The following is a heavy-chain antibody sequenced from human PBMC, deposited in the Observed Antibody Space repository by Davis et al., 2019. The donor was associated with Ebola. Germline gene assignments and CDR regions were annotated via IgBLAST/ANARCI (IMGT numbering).Heavy chain of an antibody. CDR3: AKDSGESGYYFDY. Sequence: GESLKISCAASGFTFRDYSMNWVRQAPGKGLEWISYISSRSRTIYYADSVKGRLIISRDNDKNSLYLQMNSLRAEDTALYYCAKDSGESGYYFDYWGQGTLVTVSS. J-gene: IGHJ4*02. D-gene: IGHD1-26*01. V-gene: IGHV3-48*01. CDR2: ISSRSRTI. CDR1: GFTFRDYS.